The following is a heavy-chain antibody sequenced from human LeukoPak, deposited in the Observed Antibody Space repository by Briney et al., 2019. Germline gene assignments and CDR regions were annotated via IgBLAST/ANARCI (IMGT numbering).Heavy chain of an antibody. D-gene: IGHD3-10*01. CDR2: ISYDGSNK. CDR3: ARGMVRGVMEAYYYYGMDV. J-gene: IGHJ6*02. CDR1: GFTFSSYA. Sequence: PGGSLRLSCAASGFTFSSYAMHWVRQAPGKGLEWVAVISYDGSNKYYADSVKGRFTISRDNSKNTLYLQMNSLRAEDTAVYYCARGMVRGVMEAYYYYGMDVWGQGTTVTVSS. V-gene: IGHV3-30-3*01.